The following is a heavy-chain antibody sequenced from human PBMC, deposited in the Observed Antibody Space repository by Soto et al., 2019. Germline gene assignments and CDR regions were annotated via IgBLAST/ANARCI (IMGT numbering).Heavy chain of an antibody. V-gene: IGHV3-53*01. D-gene: IGHD5-12*01. J-gene: IGHJ4*02. CDR3: HGYVY. CDR1: GFSVTANY. CDR2: IYSGGST. Sequence: DVQVVESGGGLIQPGGSLRLSCEVSGFSVTANYMSWVRQAPGKGLEWVSVIYSGGSTYYIDSVKGRFSISRDISKNTLYLQMNSLRAEDTAVYYCHGYVYWGQGTLVTVSS.